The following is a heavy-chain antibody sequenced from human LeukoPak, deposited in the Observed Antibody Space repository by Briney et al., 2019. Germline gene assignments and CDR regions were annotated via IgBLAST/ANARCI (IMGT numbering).Heavy chain of an antibody. J-gene: IGHJ3*02. V-gene: IGHV4-39*07. CDR1: GGSISSSSYY. D-gene: IGHD2-2*02. CDR2: IYTSGST. CDR3: ARSPYCSSTSCYSRTDASDI. Sequence: SETLSLTCTVSGGSISSSSYYWGWIRQPPGKGLEWIGRIYTSGSTNYNPSLKSRVTISVDTSKNQFSLKLSSVTAADTAVYYCARSPYCSSTSCYSRTDASDIWGQGTMVTVSS.